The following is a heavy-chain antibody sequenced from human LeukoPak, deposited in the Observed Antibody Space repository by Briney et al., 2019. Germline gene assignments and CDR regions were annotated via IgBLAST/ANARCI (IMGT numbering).Heavy chain of an antibody. J-gene: IGHJ4*02. CDR3: AGDRDPLVRCDY. D-gene: IGHD3-10*01. Sequence: GRSLRLSCAASGFTFSSYAMHWVRQAPGKGLEWVAVISYDGSNKYYADSVKGRFTISRDNAKNSLYLQMNSLRAEDTAVYYCAGDRDPLVRCDYWGQGTLVTVSS. V-gene: IGHV3-30*04. CDR1: GFTFSSYA. CDR2: ISYDGSNK.